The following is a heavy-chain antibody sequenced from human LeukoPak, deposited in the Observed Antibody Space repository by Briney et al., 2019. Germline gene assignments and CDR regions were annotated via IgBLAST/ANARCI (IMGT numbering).Heavy chain of an antibody. J-gene: IGHJ4*02. CDR1: GGSFSGYY. CDR2: INHSGST. CDR3: ASSYSSSWYQRSGFDY. Sequence: SETLSLTCAVYGGSFSGYYWSWIRQPPGKGLEWIGEINHSGSTNYNPSLKSRVTISVDTSKNQFSLKLSSVTAADTAVYYCASSYSSSWYQRSGFDYWGQGTLVTVSS. D-gene: IGHD6-13*01. V-gene: IGHV4-34*01.